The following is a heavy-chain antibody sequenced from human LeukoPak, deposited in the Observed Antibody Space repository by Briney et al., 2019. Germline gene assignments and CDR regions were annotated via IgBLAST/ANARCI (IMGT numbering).Heavy chain of an antibody. V-gene: IGHV4-39*07. CDR3: ARRKQQLIRPKNWFDP. CDR2: IYYSGST. Sequence: PSETLSLTCTVSGGSISSSSYYWGWIRQPPGKGLEWIGSIYYSGSTYYNPSLKSRVTISVDTSKNQFSLKLSSVTAADTAVYYCARRKQQLIRPKNWFDPWGQGTLVTVPS. J-gene: IGHJ5*02. D-gene: IGHD6-13*01. CDR1: GGSISSSSYY.